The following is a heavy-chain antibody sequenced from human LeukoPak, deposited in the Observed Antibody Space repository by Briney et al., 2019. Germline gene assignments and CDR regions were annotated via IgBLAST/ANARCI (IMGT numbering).Heavy chain of an antibody. CDR2: IYYSGST. CDR1: GGSISSSSYY. V-gene: IGHV4-39*07. J-gene: IGHJ1*01. D-gene: IGHD6-19*01. CDR3: ARGLAVAGTIEYFQH. Sequence: SETLSLTCTVSGGSISSSSYYWGWIRQPPGKGLEWIGSIYYSGSTYYNPSLKSRVTISVDTSKNQFSLKLSSVTAADTAVYYCARGLAVAGTIEYFQHWGQGTLVTVSS.